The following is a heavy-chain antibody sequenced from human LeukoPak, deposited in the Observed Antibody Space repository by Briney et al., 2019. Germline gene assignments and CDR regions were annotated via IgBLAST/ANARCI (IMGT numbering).Heavy chain of an antibody. D-gene: IGHD2-21*01. Sequence: PGGSLRLSCTVSGFTFSSYWVSWVRQAPGKGLEWVANIKQDGSEKDYVDSVKGRFTISRDNAKNSVYLQMNSLRAEDTAVYYCARYCGGECYGMDVWGQGTTVTVSS. J-gene: IGHJ6*02. CDR2: IKQDGSEK. V-gene: IGHV3-7*01. CDR3: ARYCGGECYGMDV. CDR1: GFTFSSYW.